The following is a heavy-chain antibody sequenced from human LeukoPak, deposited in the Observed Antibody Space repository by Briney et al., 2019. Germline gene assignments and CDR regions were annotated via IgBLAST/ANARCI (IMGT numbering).Heavy chain of an antibody. CDR1: GYTFNNHD. CDR2: MNPNSGNA. CDR3: AKSSGDYFFDY. Sequence: GASVTVSSKASGYTFNNHDINWVRQATGQGLEWLGRMNPNSGNAGYAQKLQGRVTMTWDSSTNTAYLEVTALRSDDTAVYYCAKSSGDYFFDYWGQGTLVTVSS. D-gene: IGHD3-22*01. V-gene: IGHV1-8*01. J-gene: IGHJ4*02.